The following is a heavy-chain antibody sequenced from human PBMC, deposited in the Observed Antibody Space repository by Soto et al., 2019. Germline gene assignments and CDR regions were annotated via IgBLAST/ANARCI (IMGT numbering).Heavy chain of an antibody. J-gene: IGHJ4*02. CDR1: GGSFSGYY. V-gene: IGHV4-34*01. CDR3: ARRRTYRYGTGSYYFDY. D-gene: IGHD3-10*01. CDR2: INHSGST. Sequence: SETLSLTCAVYGGSFSGYYWSWIRQPPGKGLEWIGEINHSGSTNYNPSLKSRVTISVDTSKNQFSLKLSSVTAADTAVYYCARRRTYRYGTGSYYFDYWGQGTLVTVSS.